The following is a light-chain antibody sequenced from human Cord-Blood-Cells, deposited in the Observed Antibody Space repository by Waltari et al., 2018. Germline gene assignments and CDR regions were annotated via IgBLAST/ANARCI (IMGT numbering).Light chain of an antibody. V-gene: IGKV1-39*01. J-gene: IGKJ1*01. CDR2: AAS. CDR1: QSISSY. CDR3: QQSYSTPQA. Sequence: IQTTQSTSSLSASIADSDPITCRASQSISSYLNLYQQKPGKAPKLLIYAASSLQSGVPSRFSGSGSGTDFTLTISSLQPEDFATYYCQQSYSTPQAFGQGTKVEIK.